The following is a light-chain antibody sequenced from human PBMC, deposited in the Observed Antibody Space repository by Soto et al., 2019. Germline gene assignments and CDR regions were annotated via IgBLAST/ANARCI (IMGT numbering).Light chain of an antibody. CDR3: SSYTGSSTLYV. J-gene: IGLJ1*01. CDR1: SSDVGGFDY. Sequence: QSALTKPASVSGSPGQSITISCTGTSSDVGGFDYVSWYQQHPGKAPKLMIYEVSKRPSGVSNRFSGSKSGNTASLTISGLQAEDEADYYCSSYTGSSTLYVYGTGTKVTIL. CDR2: EVS. V-gene: IGLV2-14*01.